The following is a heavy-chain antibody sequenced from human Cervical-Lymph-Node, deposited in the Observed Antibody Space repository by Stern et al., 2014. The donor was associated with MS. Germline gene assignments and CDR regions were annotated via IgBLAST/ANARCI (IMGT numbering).Heavy chain of an antibody. D-gene: IGHD3-3*01. V-gene: IGHV4-31*03. Sequence: QLQLQESGPGLVKPSQTLSLTCTVSGGAVSSGDRYWSWIRQHPEKGLEWIGYISYRGDTYYNPSLESRVTISIDRSKNQFSLKLRSVTAADKAVYYCARVTEFLRFFYPDYWGQGIRVTVSS. CDR3: ARVTEFLRFFYPDY. CDR2: ISYRGDT. CDR1: GGAVSSGDRY. J-gene: IGHJ4*02.